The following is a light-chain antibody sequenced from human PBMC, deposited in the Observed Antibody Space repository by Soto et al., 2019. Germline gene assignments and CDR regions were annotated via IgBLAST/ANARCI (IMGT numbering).Light chain of an antibody. CDR1: STNIGAGYG. V-gene: IGLV1-40*01. Sequence: QSVLTQPPSVSGAPGQRVSISCTGSSTNIGAGYGVHWYQQRPGTAPKLLIVGNTIRPSGVPDRFSGSKSGNTASLTISGLQYADEADYYCSLYTSENTYVFGTRTKLTVL. J-gene: IGLJ1*01. CDR2: GNT. CDR3: SLYTSENTYV.